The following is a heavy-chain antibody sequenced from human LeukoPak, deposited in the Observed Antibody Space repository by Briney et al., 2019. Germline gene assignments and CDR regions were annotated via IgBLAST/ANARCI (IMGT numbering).Heavy chain of an antibody. V-gene: IGHV3-53*01. D-gene: IGHD3-22*01. J-gene: IGHJ4*02. CDR3: ARGGYYSSLYFDY. CDR1: GFTFSGYS. CDR2: IYNDGST. Sequence: HPGGSLRLSCAASGFTFSGYSLNWVRQAPGKGLEWVSVIYNDGSTYYADSVKGRFTISRDNSKNTPYVHMSSLRAEDTAVYYCARGGYYSSLYFDYWGQGTLVTVSS.